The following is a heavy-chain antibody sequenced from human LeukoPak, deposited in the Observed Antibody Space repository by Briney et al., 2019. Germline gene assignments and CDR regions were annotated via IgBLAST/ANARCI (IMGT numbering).Heavy chain of an antibody. D-gene: IGHD6-19*01. CDR3: ARGSGYSSGWYGGGWFDP. V-gene: IGHV3-64*04. Sequence: GGSLRLSCSASGFTFNRFYLHWVRQAPGKGLEFVSHISSNGATTYYADSVKGRFTISRDNSKNTLYLQMNSLRAEDTAVYYCARGSGYSSGWYGGGWFDPWGQGTLVTVSS. CDR2: ISSNGATT. J-gene: IGHJ5*02. CDR1: GFTFNRFY.